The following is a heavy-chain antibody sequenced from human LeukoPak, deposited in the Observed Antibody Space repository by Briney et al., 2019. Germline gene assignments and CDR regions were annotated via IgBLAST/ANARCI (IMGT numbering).Heavy chain of an antibody. J-gene: IGHJ6*02. CDR1: GGTFSSYA. CDR3: ARDQACSSPSCISYYYYGMDV. Sequence: SVKVSCKASGGTFSSYAISGVRQAPGQGLEWMGRIIPSFGIANCAQTFQGSVTITADKSTSTAYMELSSLRSEDTAVYYCARDQACSSPSCISYYYYGMDVWGQGTTVTVSS. D-gene: IGHD2-2*01. V-gene: IGHV1-69*04. CDR2: IIPSFGIA.